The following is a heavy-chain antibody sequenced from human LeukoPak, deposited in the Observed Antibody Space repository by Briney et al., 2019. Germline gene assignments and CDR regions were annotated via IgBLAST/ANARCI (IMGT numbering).Heavy chain of an antibody. V-gene: IGHV4-59*01. Sequence: PSETLSLTCTVSGGSISSYYWSWIRQPPGKGLEWIGYIYYSGSTNYNPSHKSRVTISVDTSKNQFSLKLSSVTAADTAVYYCARESRDYYYYYMDVWGKGTTVTVSS. CDR1: GGSISSYY. D-gene: IGHD5-24*01. J-gene: IGHJ6*03. CDR2: IYYSGST. CDR3: ARESRDYYYYYMDV.